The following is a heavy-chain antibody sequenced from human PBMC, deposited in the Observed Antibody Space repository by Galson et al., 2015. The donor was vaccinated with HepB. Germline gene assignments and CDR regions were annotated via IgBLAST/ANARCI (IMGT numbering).Heavy chain of an antibody. D-gene: IGHD1-1*01. J-gene: IGHJ6*03. V-gene: IGHV5-51*01. CDR2: IYPGDSET. Sequence: QSGAEVKKPGESLKISCKGSGYSFTSYWIGWVRQMPGKGLEWMGIIYPGDSETRYSPSFLGQVIISADKSISTAYLQLSTLKASDTAMYYCARHGGYFPYYMDVWGKGTTVTVSS. CDR3: ARHGGYFPYYMDV. CDR1: GYSFTSYW.